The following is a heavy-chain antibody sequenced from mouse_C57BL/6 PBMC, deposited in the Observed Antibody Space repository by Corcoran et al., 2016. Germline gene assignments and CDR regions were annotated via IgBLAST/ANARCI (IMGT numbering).Heavy chain of an antibody. CDR3: ARNDYYGSRGAMDY. V-gene: IGHV1-18*01. CDR2: INPNNGGT. Sequence: EVQLQQSGPELVKPGASVKIPCKASGYTFTDYNMAWVKQSHGKSLEWIGDINPNNGGTIYNQKFKGKATLTVDKSSSTAYMELRSLTSEDTAVYYCARNDYYGSRGAMDYWGQGTSVTVSS. CDR1: GYTFTDYN. J-gene: IGHJ4*01. D-gene: IGHD1-1*01.